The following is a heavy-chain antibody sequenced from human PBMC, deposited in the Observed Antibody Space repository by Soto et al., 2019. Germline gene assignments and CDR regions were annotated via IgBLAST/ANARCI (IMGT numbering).Heavy chain of an antibody. D-gene: IGHD6-13*01. CDR3: ARDLAGQQLVGYYYGMDV. J-gene: IGHJ6*02. V-gene: IGHV4-61*01. CDR1: GGSVSSGSYY. CDR2: IYYSGST. Sequence: SETLSLTCTVSGGSVSSGSYYWSWIRQPPGKGLEWTGYIYYSGSTNYNPSLKSRVTISVDTSKNQFSLKLSSVTAADTAVYYCARDLAGQQLVGYYYGMDVWGQGTTVTVSS.